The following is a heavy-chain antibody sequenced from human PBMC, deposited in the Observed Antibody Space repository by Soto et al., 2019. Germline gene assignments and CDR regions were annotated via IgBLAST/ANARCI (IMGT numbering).Heavy chain of an antibody. Sequence: SETLSLTCAVPGGSISSGGYSWSWIRQPPGKGLEWIGYFYYTGSTNYNPSLKSRVTISIDASKNQFSLRLSSVTAADTAVYYCARSMHYSDGSNYSPFDYWGQGTLVTVS. J-gene: IGHJ4*02. V-gene: IGHV4-61*08. CDR1: GGSISSGGYS. CDR2: FYYTGST. CDR3: ARSMHYSDGSNYSPFDY. D-gene: IGHD3-22*01.